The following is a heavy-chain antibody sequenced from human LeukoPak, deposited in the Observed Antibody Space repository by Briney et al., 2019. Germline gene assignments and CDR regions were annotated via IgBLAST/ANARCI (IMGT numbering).Heavy chain of an antibody. CDR3: ARGHGGSGSPYY. V-gene: IGHV3-64*01. CDR1: GFTFSSYA. D-gene: IGHD3-10*01. CDR2: ISGNGGST. J-gene: IGHJ4*02. Sequence: GGSLRLSCAASGFTFSSYAMHWVRQAPGKGLEYVSAISGNGGSTYYANSVKGRFTISRDNSKNTLYLQMGSLRAEDMAAYYCARGHGGSGSPYYWGQGTLVTVSS.